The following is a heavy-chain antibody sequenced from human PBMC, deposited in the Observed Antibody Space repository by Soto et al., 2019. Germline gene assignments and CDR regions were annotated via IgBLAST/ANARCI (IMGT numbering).Heavy chain of an antibody. J-gene: IGHJ4*02. Sequence: VQLVESGGGLVKLGGSLRLSCAGSGFTFNHYYMTWIRHAPGKGLEWISYISISGSNIHYADSVKGRFTISRDNAKKSLYLQMDSLSAEDTAVYFSERGWRDDFWSGYFELWGQGALVTVSS. CDR3: ERGWRDDFWSGYFEL. V-gene: IGHV3-11*01. D-gene: IGHD3-3*01. CDR2: ISISGSNI. CDR1: GFTFNHYY.